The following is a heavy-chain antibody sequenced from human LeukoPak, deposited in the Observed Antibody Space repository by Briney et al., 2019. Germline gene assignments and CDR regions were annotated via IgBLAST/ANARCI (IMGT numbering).Heavy chain of an antibody. Sequence: ETLSLTCAVSGGSISSSNWWSWVRQPPGKGLEWVSTIGAGGENTYYADSVKGRFTISRDNSKNTVYLQMNSLSAEDTAVYYCAKGATPRLRFFDWFAAPDYWGQGTLVTVSS. CDR1: GGSISSSN. CDR2: IGAGGENT. CDR3: AKGATPRLRFFDWFAAPDY. V-gene: IGHV3-23*01. J-gene: IGHJ4*02. D-gene: IGHD3-9*01.